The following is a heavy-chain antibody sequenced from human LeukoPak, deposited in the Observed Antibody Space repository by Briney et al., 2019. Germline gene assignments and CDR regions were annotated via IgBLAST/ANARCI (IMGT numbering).Heavy chain of an antibody. Sequence: PSETLSLTCAVYGGSFSGYYWSWIRQPPAKGLEWIGEINHSGSTNYNPSLKSRVTISVDTSKNQFSLKLSSVTAADTAVYYCARGTVAGRRGDFQHWGQGTLVTVSS. V-gene: IGHV4-34*01. CDR1: GGSFSGYY. D-gene: IGHD6-19*01. CDR3: ARGTVAGRRGDFQH. J-gene: IGHJ1*01. CDR2: INHSGST.